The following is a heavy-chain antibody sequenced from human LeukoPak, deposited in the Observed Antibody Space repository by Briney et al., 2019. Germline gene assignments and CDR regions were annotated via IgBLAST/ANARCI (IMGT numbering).Heavy chain of an antibody. D-gene: IGHD5-24*01. CDR3: ARHVPEMATAPFFDY. Sequence: GESLKISCKGSGYSFTSYWIGWVRQMPGKGLEWMGIIYPGDSDTRYSPSFQGQVTISADKSISTAYLQWSSLKASDTAMYYCARHVPEMATAPFFDYWGRGTLVTVSS. V-gene: IGHV5-51*01. CDR1: GYSFTSYW. CDR2: IYPGDSDT. J-gene: IGHJ4*02.